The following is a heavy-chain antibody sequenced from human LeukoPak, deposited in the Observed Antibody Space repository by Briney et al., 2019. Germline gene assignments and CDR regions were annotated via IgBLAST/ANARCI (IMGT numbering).Heavy chain of an antibody. V-gene: IGHV3-53*01. D-gene: IGHD3-3*01. J-gene: IGHJ4*02. CDR1: AFTVSGNY. Sequence: PAGYLRLSCAAYAFTVSGNYMTWVRQAPGKGLEWVSVTYTGGRTHCAHSVKGRFTISRDNSQNTLYLQMNSLRVEDTAVYYCARASSGHHDHYFDSWGQGTPVTVSS. CDR2: TYTGGRT. CDR3: ARASSGHHDHYFDS.